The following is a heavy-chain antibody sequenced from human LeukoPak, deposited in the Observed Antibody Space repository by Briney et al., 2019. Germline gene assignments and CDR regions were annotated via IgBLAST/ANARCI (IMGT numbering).Heavy chain of an antibody. CDR2: IIPIFGTA. V-gene: IGHV1-69*05. Sequence: SVKLSCKASGGTFSSYAISWVRQAPGQGLEWMGGIIPIFGTANYAQKFQGRVTITTDESTSTAYMELSSLRSEDTAVYYCAPLDSGGSCNWGQGTLVTVSS. D-gene: IGHD2-15*01. J-gene: IGHJ4*02. CDR3: APLDSGGSCN. CDR1: GGTFSSYA.